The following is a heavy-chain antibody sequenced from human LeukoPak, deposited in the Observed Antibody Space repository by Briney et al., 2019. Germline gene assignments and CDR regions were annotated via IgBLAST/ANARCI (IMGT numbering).Heavy chain of an antibody. CDR3: ARFAPGYAFDI. CDR1: GFTFSSYS. CDR2: ISSSSSYI. J-gene: IGHJ3*02. V-gene: IGHV3-21*01. Sequence: PGGSLRLSCAASGFTFSSYSMNWVRQAPGKGLEWVSSISSSSSYIYYADSVKGRFTISRDNAKNSLYLQMSSLRAEDTAVYYCARFAPGYAFDIWGQGTMVTASS. D-gene: IGHD3-10*01.